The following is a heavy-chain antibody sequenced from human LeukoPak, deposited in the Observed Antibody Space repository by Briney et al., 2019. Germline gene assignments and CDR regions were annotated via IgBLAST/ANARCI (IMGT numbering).Heavy chain of an antibody. J-gene: IGHJ5*02. V-gene: IGHV4-38-2*02. CDR1: GYSSSSDYF. CDR3: ARGYSSSWYFNWFDP. CDR2: IYHSGTT. D-gene: IGHD6-13*01. Sequence: SETLSLTCTVSGYSSSSDYFWGWIRQPPGKGLEWIGSIYHSGTTYYNPSLKSRVTISVDTSKNQFSLKLTSVTAADTAVYYCARGYSSSWYFNWFDPWGQGTLVTVSS.